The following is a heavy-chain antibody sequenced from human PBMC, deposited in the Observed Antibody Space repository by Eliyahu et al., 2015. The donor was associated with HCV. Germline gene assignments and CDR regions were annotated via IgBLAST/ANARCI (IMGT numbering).Heavy chain of an antibody. Sequence: LEWVAVIWYDGSNKYYADSVKGRFTISRDNSKNTLYLQMNSLRAEDTAVYYCARDLGLQWLGLHGMDVWGQGTTVTVSS. CDR3: ARDLGLQWLGLHGMDV. V-gene: IGHV3-33*01. D-gene: IGHD6-19*01. J-gene: IGHJ6*02. CDR2: IWYDGSNK.